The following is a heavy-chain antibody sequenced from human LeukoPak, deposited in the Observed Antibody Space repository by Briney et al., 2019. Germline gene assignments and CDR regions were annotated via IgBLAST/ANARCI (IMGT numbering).Heavy chain of an antibody. CDR1: GYTFNSYA. CDR2: NSGYNGNT. J-gene: IGHJ4*02. D-gene: IGHD2-15*01. V-gene: IGHV1-18*01. CDR3: ARTARYCSGGSCSYYFDY. Sequence: GASVKVSCKASGYTFNSYAITWVRQAPGQGFEWMGGNSGYNGNTNYAQKLQGRVTMTTDTSTSTVFMEPKSLGSDDTAVYYCARTARYCSGGSCSYYFDYWGQGTLVTVSS.